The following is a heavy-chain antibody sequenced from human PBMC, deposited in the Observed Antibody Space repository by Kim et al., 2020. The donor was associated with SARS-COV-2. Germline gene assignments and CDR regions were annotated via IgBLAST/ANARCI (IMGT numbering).Heavy chain of an antibody. CDR1: GFTFSSYA. D-gene: IGHD6-13*01. Sequence: GGSLRLSCAASGFTFSSYAMSWVRQAPGKGLEWVSAISGSGGSTYYADSVKGRFTISRDNSKNTVYLQMNSLRAEDTAVYYCAKGPYSSSWYSDYWGQGTLVTVSS. V-gene: IGHV3-23*01. J-gene: IGHJ4*02. CDR2: ISGSGGST. CDR3: AKGPYSSSWYSDY.